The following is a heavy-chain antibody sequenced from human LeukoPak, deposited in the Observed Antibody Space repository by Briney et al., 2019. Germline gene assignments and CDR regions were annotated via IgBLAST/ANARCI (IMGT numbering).Heavy chain of an antibody. CDR3: AKGQQLVLADFDY. CDR1: GFTFSSYA. CDR2: ISGSGGST. J-gene: IGHJ4*02. Sequence: PGGSLRLSCAAAGFTFSSYAMSWVRQAPGKGLEWVSAISGSGGSTYYADSVKGRFTISRDNSKNTLYLQINSLRAEDTAVYYCAKGQQLVLADFDYWGQGTLVTVSS. D-gene: IGHD6-13*01. V-gene: IGHV3-23*01.